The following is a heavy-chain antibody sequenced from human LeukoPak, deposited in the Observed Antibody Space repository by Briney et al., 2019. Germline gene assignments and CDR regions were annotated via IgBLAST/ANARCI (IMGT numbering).Heavy chain of an antibody. CDR2: LYYSGST. CDR3: VRGFDYGFYD. CDR1: GVSISSGGSS. V-gene: IGHV4-30-4*07. Sequence: SQTLSLTCAVSGVSISSGGSSWSWIRQAPGKGLEWLGFLYYSGSTHYNPSLKSRGTILVDASKNQFFLNLSSVTAADTAVYYCVRGFDYGFYDWGQGTLVTVSS. J-gene: IGHJ4*02. D-gene: IGHD4-17*01.